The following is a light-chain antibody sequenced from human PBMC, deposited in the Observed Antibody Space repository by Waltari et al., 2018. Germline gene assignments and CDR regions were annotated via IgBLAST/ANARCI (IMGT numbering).Light chain of an antibody. J-gene: IGLJ2*01. Sequence: QSALTQPRSVSGSPGQSVTISCTATISDVGSYNYVPWYQQYPGKAPNLMIYDVNKRPSGVPDRFSGSKSGNTASLTISGLQAEDEADYYCCSYAGNAVFGGGTKLTVL. CDR3: CSYAGNAV. CDR2: DVN. CDR1: ISDVGSYNY. V-gene: IGLV2-11*01.